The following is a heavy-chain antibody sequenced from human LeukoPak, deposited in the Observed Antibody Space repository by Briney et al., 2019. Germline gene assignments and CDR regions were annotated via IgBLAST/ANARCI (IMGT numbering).Heavy chain of an antibody. J-gene: IGHJ4*02. V-gene: IGHV3-7*03. D-gene: IGHD2-2*01. CDR2: INHDGRET. CDR1: GFTFSSYA. CDR3: EAGPSLHQFDY. Sequence: PGGSLRLSCAASGFTFSSYAMSWVRQAPGKGLEWVANINHDGRETYYADSVKGRFIISRDNAKDSLYLQMNSLRAEDTAVYYCEAGPSLHQFDYWGQGTLVTVSS.